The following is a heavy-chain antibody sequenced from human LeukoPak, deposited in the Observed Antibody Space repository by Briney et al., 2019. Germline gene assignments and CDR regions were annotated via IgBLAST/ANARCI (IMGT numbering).Heavy chain of an antibody. J-gene: IGHJ3*02. D-gene: IGHD3/OR15-3a*01. CDR1: GGSISSSNW. V-gene: IGHV4-4*02. CDR3: ARHLALIPHNPSNDAFDI. Sequence: SETLSLTCAVSGGSISSSNWWSWVRQPPGKGLEWIGEIYHSGSTNYNPSLKSRVTISVDKSKNQFSLKLSSVTAADTAVYYCARHLALIPHNPSNDAFDIWGQGTMVTVSS. CDR2: IYHSGST.